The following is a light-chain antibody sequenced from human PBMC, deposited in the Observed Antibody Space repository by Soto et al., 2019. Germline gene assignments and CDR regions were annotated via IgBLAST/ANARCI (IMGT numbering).Light chain of an antibody. J-gene: IGKJ1*01. CDR1: QSVSRSF. CDR3: QQDESSVT. V-gene: IGKV3-20*01. Sequence: EIVLTQSPGSLSSSPGEGATLSCRASQSVSRSFFAWYQQKPRQAPSLLIYGASRRATGVPDRFSGSGSGTAFTLSISRLEPEDFAVYYCQQDESSVTFGQGTKVEIK. CDR2: GAS.